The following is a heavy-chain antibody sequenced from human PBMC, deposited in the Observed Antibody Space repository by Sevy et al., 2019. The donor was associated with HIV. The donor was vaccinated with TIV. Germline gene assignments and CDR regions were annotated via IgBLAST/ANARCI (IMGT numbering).Heavy chain of an antibody. CDR1: GFDFSTYW. V-gene: IGHV3-74*01. CDR2: IMGDGSRR. D-gene: IGHD3-16*01. CDR3: ARDPFGGYYFDH. J-gene: IGHJ4*02. Sequence: GGSLRLSCAASGFDFSTYWMHWVRQAPGKGLVWVSRIMGDGSRRSHADSVKGRFTISRDNAKNTLYLQMISLRAEDTALYFCARDPFGGYYFDHWGPGTLVTVSS.